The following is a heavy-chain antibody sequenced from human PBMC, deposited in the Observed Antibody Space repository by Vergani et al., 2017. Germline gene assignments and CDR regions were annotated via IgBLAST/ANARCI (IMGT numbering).Heavy chain of an antibody. J-gene: IGHJ5*02. CDR3: ARAIVRPSSRFDP. CDR2: INHSGST. V-gene: IGHV4-34*01. Sequence: QVQLQESGPGLVKPSETLSLTCAVYGGSFSGYYWSWIRQPPGKGLEWIGEINHSGSTNYNPSLKSRVTIPVDTSKNQFSLKLSPVTAADTAVYYCARAIVRPSSRFDPWGQGTLVTVSS. CDR1: GGSFSGYY. D-gene: IGHD2-2*01.